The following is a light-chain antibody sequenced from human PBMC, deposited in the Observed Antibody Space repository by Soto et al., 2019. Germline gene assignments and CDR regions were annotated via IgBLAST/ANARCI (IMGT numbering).Light chain of an antibody. V-gene: IGKV1-12*01. J-gene: IGKJ1*01. Sequence: DIQMTQFPSSVSASVGDTVTITCRASQDISGRLAWFQQKPGRAPKYVIQAASMLQSGFPSRFAGSGSGTEFTLTINTLQPEDFATYYCLQVKSFPRTFGQGTKVDIK. CDR3: LQVKSFPRT. CDR2: AAS. CDR1: QDISGR.